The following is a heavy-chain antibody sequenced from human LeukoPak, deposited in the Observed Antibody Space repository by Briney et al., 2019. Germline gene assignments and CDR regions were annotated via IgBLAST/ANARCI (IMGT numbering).Heavy chain of an antibody. CDR2: ISGSGGST. J-gene: IGHJ6*03. CDR1: GFTFSSYA. V-gene: IGHV3-23*01. CDR3: ARGRGTSGSNRDFYYYYYMDV. Sequence: GGSLRLSCAASGFTFSSYAMSWVRQALGKGLEWVSAISGSGGSTYYADSVKGRFTISRDNSKNTLYLQMNSLRAEDTAVYYCARGRGTSGSNRDFYYYYYMDVWGKGTTVTVSS. D-gene: IGHD2-15*01.